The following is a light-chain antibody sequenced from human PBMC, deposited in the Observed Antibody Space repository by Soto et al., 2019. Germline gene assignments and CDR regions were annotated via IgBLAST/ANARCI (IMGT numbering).Light chain of an antibody. CDR2: DVS. Sequence: QSALTQPRSVSGSPGQSVTISCTGTSSDVGGYNYVSWYQQHPGKAPKLMIYDVSKRPSGVPDRFSGSKSGNTASLTISGLQAEDEDDYYCCSYAGSYVFGTATKLTVL. CDR3: CSYAGSYV. J-gene: IGLJ1*01. CDR1: SSDVGGYNY. V-gene: IGLV2-11*01.